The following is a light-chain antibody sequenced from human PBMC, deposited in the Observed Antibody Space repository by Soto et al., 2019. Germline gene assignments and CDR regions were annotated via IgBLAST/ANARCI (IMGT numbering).Light chain of an antibody. CDR2: AAS. Sequence: DIQMTQSPSSLSASVGDRVTITCRASQGISNYLAWYQQKPGTVPKLLIYAASTLQSGIPSRFSGSGSGTDFTLTISSLQPEDVATYYCQKYNSAPRTFGQGNKVEIK. V-gene: IGKV1-27*01. CDR1: QGISNY. CDR3: QKYNSAPRT. J-gene: IGKJ1*01.